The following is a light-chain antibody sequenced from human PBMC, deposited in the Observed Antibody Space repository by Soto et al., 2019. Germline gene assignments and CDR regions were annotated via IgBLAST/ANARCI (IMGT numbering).Light chain of an antibody. J-gene: IGLJ1*01. V-gene: IGLV2-14*01. CDR1: SSDVGGYNY. CDR3: SSYTSSSTLYV. CDR2: DVS. Sequence: QSALTQPASVSGSPGQSITISCTGTSSDVGGYNYVSWYQQHPGEAPKLMIYDVSNRPSGVSNRFSGSKSGNTASLTISGLQAGDEADYYCSSYTSSSTLYVFGTGTKLTVL.